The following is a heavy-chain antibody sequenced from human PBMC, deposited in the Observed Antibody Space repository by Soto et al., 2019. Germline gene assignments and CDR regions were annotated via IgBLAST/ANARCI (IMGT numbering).Heavy chain of an antibody. CDR3: ARESAVTKAFDY. V-gene: IGHV4-59*01. CDR1: GGSISSYY. Sequence: PSETLSLTCTVSGGSISSYYWSWIRQPPGKGLEWIGYIYYSGSTNYNPSLKSRVTISVDTSKNQFSLKLSSVTAADTAVYYCARESAVTKAFDYWGQGTLVTVS. J-gene: IGHJ4*02. CDR2: IYYSGST. D-gene: IGHD4-17*01.